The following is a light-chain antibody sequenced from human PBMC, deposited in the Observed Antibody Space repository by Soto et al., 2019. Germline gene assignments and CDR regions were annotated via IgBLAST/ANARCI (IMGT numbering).Light chain of an antibody. V-gene: IGKV3-20*01. CDR2: DAS. J-gene: IGKJ1*01. Sequence: EIVLTQSPGTLSLSPGERATLSCRASQSVSSSYLAWYQQKPGQAPRLLIYDASSRATGIPDRFSGNGSGTDFTLTISRLEPEDFAVYYCQHYDSSPRTFGQGTKVEIK. CDR3: QHYDSSPRT. CDR1: QSVSSSY.